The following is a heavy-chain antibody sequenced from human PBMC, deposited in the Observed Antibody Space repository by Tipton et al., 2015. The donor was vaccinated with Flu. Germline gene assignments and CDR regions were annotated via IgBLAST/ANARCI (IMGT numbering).Heavy chain of an antibody. CDR3: ARAMDV. CDR2: INQNGSIL. V-gene: IGHV3-7*03. CDR1: GFTFSSYW. Sequence: GSLRLSCAASGFTFSSYWMNWVRRAPGKGLEWVANINQNGSILYYVDSVKGRFTISRDNAKNSLYLQMNSLRGEDTAVYYCARAMDVWGKGTTVIVSS. J-gene: IGHJ6*03.